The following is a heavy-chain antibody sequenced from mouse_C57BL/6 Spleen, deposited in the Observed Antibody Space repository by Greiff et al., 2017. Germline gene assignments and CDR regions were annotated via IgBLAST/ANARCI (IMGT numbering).Heavy chain of an antibody. V-gene: IGHV1-85*01. J-gene: IGHJ3*01. D-gene: IGHD1-1*01. CDR1: GYTFTSYD. Sequence: VQLQESGPELVKPGASVKLSCKASGYTFTSYDINWVKQRPGQGLEWIGWIYPRDGSTKYNEKFKGKATLTVDTSSRTAYMELHSLTSEDSAVFFCARSVDYYGSSYGFAYWGQGTLVTVSA. CDR3: ARSVDYYGSSYGFAY. CDR2: IYPRDGST.